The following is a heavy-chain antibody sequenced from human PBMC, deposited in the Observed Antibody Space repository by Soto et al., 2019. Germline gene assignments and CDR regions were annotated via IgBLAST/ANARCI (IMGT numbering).Heavy chain of an antibody. CDR1: GFTFTSSA. V-gene: IGHV1-58*01. J-gene: IGHJ3*01. CDR3: VAELYSGGGCCSFDL. CDR2: IIVASGRT. Sequence: SEEVSCKASGFTFTSSAVQLVRQARGQRLEWIGWIIVASGRTNYAREVQERVTISRDTSTSTAYMELSGLRSEDTAVYYCVAELYSGGGCCSFDLWGQGTMVTVSS. D-gene: IGHD2-21*02.